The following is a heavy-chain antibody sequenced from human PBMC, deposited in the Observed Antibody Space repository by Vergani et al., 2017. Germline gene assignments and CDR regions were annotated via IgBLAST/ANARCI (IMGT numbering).Heavy chain of an antibody. V-gene: IGHV4-61*02. CDR3: ARYGRGLRRNWFDP. D-gene: IGHD4-17*01. J-gene: IGHJ5*02. CDR1: GESIRSGSHY. CDR2: IHTGGST. Sequence: QVKLQESGPGLLKPSQTLSLTCTVSGESIRSGSHYWSWIRQPAGKGPEWIGHIHTGGSTDLNPSFKSRVSISVDTSKSQFSLKLSSVTAADTAVYYCARYGRGLRRNWFDPWGQGTLVTVSS.